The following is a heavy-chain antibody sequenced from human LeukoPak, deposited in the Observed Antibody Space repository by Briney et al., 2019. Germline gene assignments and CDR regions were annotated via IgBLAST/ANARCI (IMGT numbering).Heavy chain of an antibody. V-gene: IGHV4-59*01. J-gene: IGHJ6*03. CDR1: GGSISSYY. CDR3: AREAAAAGTLYYYYYMDA. D-gene: IGHD6-13*01. CDR2: IYYSGST. Sequence: PSETLSLTCTVSGGSISSYYWSWIRQPPGKGLEWIGYIYYSGSTNYNPSLKSRVTTSVDTSKNQFSLKLSSVTAADTAVYYCAREAAAAGTLYYYYYMDAWGKGTTVTVSS.